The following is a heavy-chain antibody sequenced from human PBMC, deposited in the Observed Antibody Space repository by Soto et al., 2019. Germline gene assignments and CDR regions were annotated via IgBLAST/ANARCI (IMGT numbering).Heavy chain of an antibody. D-gene: IGHD2-15*01. CDR3: ARAPETYCSGGSCYEIDY. CDR2: IWYDGSNE. J-gene: IGHJ4*02. CDR1: GFTFSNYG. V-gene: IGHV3-33*01. Sequence: PGGSLRLSCAASGFTFSNYGMHWVRQAPGKGLEWVAVIWYDGSNEYYADSVKGRFTVSRDNSKNTLYLQMNSLRAEDTAVYYCARAPETYCSGGSCYEIDYWGQGTLVTVSS.